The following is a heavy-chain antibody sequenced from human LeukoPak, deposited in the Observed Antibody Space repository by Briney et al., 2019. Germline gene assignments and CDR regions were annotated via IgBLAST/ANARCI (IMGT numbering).Heavy chain of an antibody. J-gene: IGHJ4*02. CDR1: GGSISSRSYY. CDR3: AEESGTVKPSHFNY. V-gene: IGHV4-39*01. CDR2: IYYSGST. D-gene: IGHD3-3*01. Sequence: SETLSLACTVSGGSISSRSYYWGWIRQPPGKGLEWIGIIYYSGSTYSNPSLRSRVTISVDTSKNQFPLKLSSVTAADTAVYYCAEESGTVKPSHFNYWGQGTLVTVSS.